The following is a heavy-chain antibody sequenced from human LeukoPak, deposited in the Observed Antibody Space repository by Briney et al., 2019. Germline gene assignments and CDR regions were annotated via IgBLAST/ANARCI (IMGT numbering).Heavy chain of an antibody. Sequence: SETLSLTCSVYGGSFSGYYWSWIRQPPGKGLEWIGEINHSGSTNYNPSLKSRVTVSVDTSRNQFSLKLSSVTAADTAVYYCARIVVVVAAIFLSWFDPWGQGTLVTVSS. CDR2: INHSGST. V-gene: IGHV4-34*01. CDR1: GGSFSGYY. J-gene: IGHJ5*02. CDR3: ARIVVVVAAIFLSWFDP. D-gene: IGHD2-15*01.